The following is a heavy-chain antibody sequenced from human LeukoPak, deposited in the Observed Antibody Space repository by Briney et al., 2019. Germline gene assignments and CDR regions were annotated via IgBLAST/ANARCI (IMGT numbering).Heavy chain of an antibody. J-gene: IGHJ4*02. Sequence: PGGSLRLSCLASGFTFSAYDMNWVRQAPGKGLKWLSYISSSSTTKYHADAVKGRFTISRDNAKNSLYLQMTSLRPEDTGVYYCARWNLGSDYWGQGTLVTVSS. V-gene: IGHV3-48*04. CDR1: GFTFSAYD. D-gene: IGHD1-1*01. CDR3: ARWNLGSDY. CDR2: ISSSSTTK.